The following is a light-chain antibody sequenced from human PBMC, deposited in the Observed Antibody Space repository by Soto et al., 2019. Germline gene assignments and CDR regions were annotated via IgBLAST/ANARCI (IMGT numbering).Light chain of an antibody. CDR2: EVN. CDR1: SSDVGDYNY. V-gene: IGLV2-8*01. J-gene: IGLJ3*02. CDR3: SSYAGSNNWV. Sequence: QSVLTQPPSASGSPGQSVTISCTRTSSDVGDYNYVSWYQQHPGKAPKLMIYEVNKRPSGVPDRFSGSKSGNTASLTVSGLQAEDESDYYCSSYAGSNNWVFGGGTKLTVL.